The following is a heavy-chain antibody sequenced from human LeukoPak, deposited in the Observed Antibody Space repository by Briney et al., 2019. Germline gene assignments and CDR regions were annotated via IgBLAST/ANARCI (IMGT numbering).Heavy chain of an antibody. Sequence: GGSLRLSCAASGFTFSSYWMSWVRQAPGKGLEWVSVIYSGGSTYYADSVKGRFTISRDNSKNTLYLQMNSLRAEDTAVYYCARGGSTGTMWFDPWGQGTLVTVSS. CDR1: GFTFSSYW. D-gene: IGHD1-7*01. J-gene: IGHJ5*02. V-gene: IGHV3-66*01. CDR3: ARGGSTGTMWFDP. CDR2: IYSGGST.